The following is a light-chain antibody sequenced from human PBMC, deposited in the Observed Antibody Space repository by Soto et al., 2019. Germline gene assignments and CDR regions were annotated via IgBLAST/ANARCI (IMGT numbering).Light chain of an antibody. CDR2: SNN. CDR1: SSNIGSNT. J-gene: IGLJ2*01. Sequence: QLVLTQPPSASGTPGQRVTISCSGSSSNIGSNTVNWYQQLPGTAPKLLIYSNNPRPSGVPDRFSGSKSGTSASLAISGLQSEDEADYYCAAWDDSLNGPVFGGGTKLTVL. V-gene: IGLV1-44*01. CDR3: AAWDDSLNGPV.